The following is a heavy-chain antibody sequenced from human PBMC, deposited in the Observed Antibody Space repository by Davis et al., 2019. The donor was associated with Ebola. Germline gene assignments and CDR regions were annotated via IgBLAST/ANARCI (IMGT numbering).Heavy chain of an antibody. CDR2: INHSGST. CDR3: AGGITIFGVVISNWFDP. Sequence: MPSETLSLTCAVYGGSFSGYYWSWIRQPPGKGLEWIGEINHSGSTNYNPSLKSRVTISVDTSKNQFSLKLSSVTAADTAVYYCAGGITIFGVVISNWFDPWGQGTLVTVSS. V-gene: IGHV4-34*09. J-gene: IGHJ5*02. D-gene: IGHD3-3*01. CDR1: GGSFSGYY.